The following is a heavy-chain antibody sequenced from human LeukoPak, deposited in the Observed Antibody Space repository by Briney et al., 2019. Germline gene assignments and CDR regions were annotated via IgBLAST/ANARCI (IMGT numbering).Heavy chain of an antibody. Sequence: PGGSLRLSCTPSGFSFSSYWMHWVRPAPGKGLVWVSRISTDGRSTNYADSVKGRFTISRDNAKNTLYLQMNSLRAEDTAVYYCARERNWGIPFDYWGQGTLVTVSS. CDR3: ARERNWGIPFDY. J-gene: IGHJ4*02. CDR2: ISTDGRST. CDR1: GFSFSSYW. D-gene: IGHD7-27*01. V-gene: IGHV3-74*01.